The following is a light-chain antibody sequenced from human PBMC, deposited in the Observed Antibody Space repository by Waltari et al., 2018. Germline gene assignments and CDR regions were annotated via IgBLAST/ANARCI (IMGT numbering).Light chain of an antibody. CDR1: TLRNYY. CDR2: GKN. Sequence: SSELTQDPAVSVALGLTVRIPCQGDTLRNYYANWYQQKPGQAPVVVIYGKNHRPSGIPDRFSGSSSRDTASLTITGTQAEDEADYYCNSRDSSGDHWVFGGGTKLTVL. J-gene: IGLJ3*02. CDR3: NSRDSSGDHWV. V-gene: IGLV3-19*01.